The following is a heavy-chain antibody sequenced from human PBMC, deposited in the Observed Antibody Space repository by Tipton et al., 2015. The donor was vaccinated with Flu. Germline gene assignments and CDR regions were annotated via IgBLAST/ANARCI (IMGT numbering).Heavy chain of an antibody. CDR3: ARDRGFGAYTFDY. Sequence: QLVQSGAEVKEPGASVRIPCTASGYTFTNYNMHWVRQAPGQGPEWMGIIYPSGGGTTYAQRFQGRVTLTRDKSTSTVYMELSSLRSEDTAFYYCARDRGFGAYTFDYWGQGTLVTVSS. CDR1: GYTFTNYN. V-gene: IGHV1-46*01. D-gene: IGHD3-10*01. J-gene: IGHJ4*02. CDR2: IYPSGGGT.